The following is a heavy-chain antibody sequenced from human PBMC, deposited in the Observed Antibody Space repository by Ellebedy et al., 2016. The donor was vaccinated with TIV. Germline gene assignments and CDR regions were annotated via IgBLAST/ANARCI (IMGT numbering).Heavy chain of an antibody. J-gene: IGHJ6*02. V-gene: IGHV3-30*18. CDR3: AKLGFDILTGSGGMDV. CDR1: GFTFSSYG. CDR2: ISYDGSNK. Sequence: GESLKISCAASGFTFSSYGMHWVRQAPGKGLEWVAVISYDGSNKYYADSVKGRLTISRDNSKNTLYLQMNSLRAGDTAVYYCAKLGFDILTGSGGMDVWGQGTTVTVSS. D-gene: IGHD3-9*01.